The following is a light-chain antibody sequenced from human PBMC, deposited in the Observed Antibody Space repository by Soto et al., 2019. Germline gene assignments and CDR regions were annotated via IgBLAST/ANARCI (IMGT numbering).Light chain of an antibody. CDR3: SSYTSSSTLDYV. CDR2: EVS. CDR1: SSDVGGYNY. Sequence: QSALTRPASVSGSPGQSITISCTGTSSDVGGYNYVSWYQRHPGKAPKLMIYEVSNRPSGVSNRFSGSKSGNTASLTISGLQAEDEADYYCSSYTSSSTLDYVFGTGTKLTVL. V-gene: IGLV2-14*01. J-gene: IGLJ1*01.